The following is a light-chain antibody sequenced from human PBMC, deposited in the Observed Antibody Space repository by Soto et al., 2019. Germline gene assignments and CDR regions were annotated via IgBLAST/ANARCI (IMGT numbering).Light chain of an antibody. CDR2: WAS. CDR1: QTVLYNSNNKNY. J-gene: IGKJ4*02. Sequence: DIVMTQSPDSLAVSLCERATINCKSSQTVLYNSNNKNYLAWYQQKPGQPPELLIYWASTRESGVPDRFSGSGSGTEFTLTISSLQSEDFAVYYCQQYNNWPQFGGGTKVDIK. V-gene: IGKV4-1*01. CDR3: QQYNNWPQ.